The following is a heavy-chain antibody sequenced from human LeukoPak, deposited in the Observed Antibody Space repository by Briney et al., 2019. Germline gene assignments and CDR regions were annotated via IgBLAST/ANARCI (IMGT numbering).Heavy chain of an antibody. CDR3: ARRGYGDYAPFDY. J-gene: IGHJ4*02. CDR2: IYSGGST. Sequence: GGSLRLSCAASGFTFSSNYMSWVRQAPGKGLERVTVIYSGGSTYYSESVRGRFTISRDNSKNTLYLQMNSLRAEDTAVYYCARRGYGDYAPFDYWGQGTLVTVSS. V-gene: IGHV3-66*04. CDR1: GFTFSSNY. D-gene: IGHD4-17*01.